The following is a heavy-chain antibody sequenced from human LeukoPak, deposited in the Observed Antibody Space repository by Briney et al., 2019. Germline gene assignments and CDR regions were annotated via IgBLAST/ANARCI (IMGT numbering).Heavy chain of an antibody. V-gene: IGHV3-23*01. D-gene: IGHD3-10*01. CDR1: GFTFSGYA. CDR3: AKRPGRGVIIHYFDY. J-gene: IGHJ4*02. CDR2: ISGSGGST. Sequence: GGSLRLSCAASGFTFSGYAMSWVRQAPGKGLEWVSAISGSGGSTYYADSVKGRFTISRDNSKNTLYLQMNSLRAEDTAVYYCAKRPGRGVIIHYFDYWGQGTLVTVSS.